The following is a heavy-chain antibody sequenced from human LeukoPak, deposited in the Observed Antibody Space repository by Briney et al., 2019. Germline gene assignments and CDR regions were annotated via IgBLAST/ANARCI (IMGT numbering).Heavy chain of an antibody. D-gene: IGHD3-10*01. CDR3: AKAFLSGSYYY. Sequence: GGSLRLSCAVSGITPSNYGMHWVRQAPGKGLEWVAVISYDGSNKYYADSVKGRFTISRDNSKNTLYLQMNSLRAEDTAVYYCAKAFLSGSYYYWGQGTLVTVSS. V-gene: IGHV3-30*18. CDR1: GITPSNYG. J-gene: IGHJ4*02. CDR2: ISYDGSNK.